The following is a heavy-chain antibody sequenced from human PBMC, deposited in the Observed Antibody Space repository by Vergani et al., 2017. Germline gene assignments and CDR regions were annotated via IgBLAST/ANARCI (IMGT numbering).Heavy chain of an antibody. CDR1: GGSISSYY. Sequence: QVQLQESGPGLVKPSQTLSLTCTVSGGSISSYYWSWIRQPPGKGLEWIGYIYYSGGTNYNPSLKSRVTISVDTSKNQFSLKLSSVTAADTAVYYCARGTSSSWYTVDYYYYYGMDVWGQGTTVTVSS. V-gene: IGHV4-59*01. D-gene: IGHD6-13*01. J-gene: IGHJ6*02. CDR2: IYYSGGT. CDR3: ARGTSSSWYTVDYYYYYGMDV.